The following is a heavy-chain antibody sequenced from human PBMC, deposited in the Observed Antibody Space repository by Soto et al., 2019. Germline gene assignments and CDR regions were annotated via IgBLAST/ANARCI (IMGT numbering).Heavy chain of an antibody. J-gene: IGHJ4*02. Sequence: SVKVSCKASGGTFRNHVFNWVRQAPGQGLEWMGGIIPIIGTPNYAQKFQGRVTINADASTNTVYLEVSSLRSQDTAVYYCARDLEFRDGNISHLDYWGQGTLVTVSS. CDR1: GGTFRNHV. V-gene: IGHV1-69*13. D-gene: IGHD3-10*01. CDR3: ARDLEFRDGNISHLDY. CDR2: IIPIIGTP.